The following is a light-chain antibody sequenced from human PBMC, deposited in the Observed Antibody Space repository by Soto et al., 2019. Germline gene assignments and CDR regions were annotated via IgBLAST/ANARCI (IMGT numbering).Light chain of an antibody. V-gene: IGKV3-11*01. J-gene: IGKJ4*01. CDR2: DMS. Sequence: ETVLTQSPATVSLSPGERATLSCRASQSVGSALSWYQQKPGQAPRLLLYDMSARATGTPVTFSGSGSGTDFTLTISSIEPEDFAIYFCQQRDAWPLTFGGGTRVEI. CDR3: QQRDAWPLT. CDR1: QSVGSA.